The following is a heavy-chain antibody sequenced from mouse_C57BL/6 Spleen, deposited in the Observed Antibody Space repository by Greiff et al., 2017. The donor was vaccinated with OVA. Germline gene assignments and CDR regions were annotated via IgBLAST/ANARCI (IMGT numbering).Heavy chain of an antibody. Sequence: DVKLVESGGDLVKPGGSLKLSCAASGFTFSSYGLSWVRQTPDKRLEWVATISSGGSYTYYPDSVKGRFTISRDNAKNTLYLQMSSLKSEDTAMYYCARHEITTGFAYWGQGTLVTVSA. CDR1: GFTFSSYG. D-gene: IGHD1-1*01. J-gene: IGHJ3*01. CDR3: ARHEITTGFAY. V-gene: IGHV5-6*02. CDR2: ISSGGSYT.